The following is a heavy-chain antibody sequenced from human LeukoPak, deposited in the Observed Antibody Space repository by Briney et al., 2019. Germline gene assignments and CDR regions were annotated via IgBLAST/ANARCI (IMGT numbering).Heavy chain of an antibody. Sequence: SGTLSLTCAVFGASISSNNWWWSWVRQPPGKGLEWIGYISNSGNTYYNPSLKSRVTISVDTSKNHFSLKLISVTAADTAVYYCAGDRGSWSSFWEPFDYWGQGTLVTVSS. D-gene: IGHD3-3*01. CDR2: ISNSGNT. J-gene: IGHJ4*02. V-gene: IGHV4-61*03. CDR3: AGDRGSWSSFWEPFDY. CDR1: GASISSNNWW.